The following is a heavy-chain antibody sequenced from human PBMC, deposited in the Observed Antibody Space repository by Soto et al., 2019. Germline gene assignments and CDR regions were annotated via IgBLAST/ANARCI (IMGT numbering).Heavy chain of an antibody. V-gene: IGHV1-69*13. D-gene: IGHD2-15*01. CDR2: IIPIFGTA. CDR3: ARVRGCSGGSCYSSYYYYYGMDV. Sequence: SVKVSCKASGGTFSSYAISWVRQAPGQGLEWMGGIIPIFGTANYAQKFQGRVTITADESTSTAYMELSSLRSEDTAVYYCARVRGCSGGSCYSSYYYYYGMDVWGQGTTVTVSS. J-gene: IGHJ6*02. CDR1: GGTFSSYA.